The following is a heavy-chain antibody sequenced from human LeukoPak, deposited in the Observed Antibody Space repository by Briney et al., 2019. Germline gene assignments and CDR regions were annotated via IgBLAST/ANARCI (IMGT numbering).Heavy chain of an antibody. J-gene: IGHJ4*02. D-gene: IGHD3-10*01. CDR3: ARGRPQYYGSGSYPDY. V-gene: IGHV1-8*01. CDR2: MNPNSGNT. CDR1: GYTFTSYD. Sequence: ASVKVSCKASGYTFTSYDINWVRQATGQGLEWMGWMNPNSGNTGYAQKFQGRVTMTRNTSISTAYMELSSLRSEDTAVYYCARGRPQYYGSGSYPDYWGQETLVTVSS.